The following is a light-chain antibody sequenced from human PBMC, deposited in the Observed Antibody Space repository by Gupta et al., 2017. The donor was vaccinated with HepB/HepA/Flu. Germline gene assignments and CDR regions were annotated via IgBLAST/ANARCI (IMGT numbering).Light chain of an antibody. CDR1: QSVSRN. J-gene: IGKJ1*01. V-gene: IGKV3-15*01. CDR2: GAA. Sequence: ELVMTQSPATLSVSPGTATGDRATLSCRASQSVSRNLAWFQQKPGQAPSLLIYGAATRATGVPARFSASGSGTEFTLTISSLQSEEFAVYYCQQYNSWPRTFGQGTKVEIK. CDR3: QQYNSWPRT.